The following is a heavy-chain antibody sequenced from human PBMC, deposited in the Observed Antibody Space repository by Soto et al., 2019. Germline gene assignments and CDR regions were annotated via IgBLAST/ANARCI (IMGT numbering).Heavy chain of an antibody. J-gene: IGHJ4*02. CDR2: ISYDGSNK. D-gene: IGHD6-19*01. Sequence: PGGSLRLSCAASGFSFSSYAMHWVRQAPGKGLEWVAVISYDGSNKYYADSVKGRFTISRDNSKNTLYLQMNSLRAEDTAVYYCARSRLALDYWGQGTLVTASS. CDR1: GFSFSSYA. CDR3: ARSRLALDY. V-gene: IGHV3-30-3*01.